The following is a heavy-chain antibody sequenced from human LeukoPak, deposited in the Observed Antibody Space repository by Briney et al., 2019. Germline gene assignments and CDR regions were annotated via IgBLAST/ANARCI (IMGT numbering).Heavy chain of an antibody. J-gene: IGHJ4*02. Sequence: KPGGSLRLSCAASGLTFSSYTMNWVRQAPGKGLEWVSSISSSNNYIYYADSVKGRLTISRDNAKNLLYLQMNSLRGEDTAVYYCATDWVLGGDVEYWGQGTLVTVSS. V-gene: IGHV3-21*01. D-gene: IGHD2-8*02. CDR1: GLTFSSYT. CDR3: ATDWVLGGDVEY. CDR2: ISSSNNYI.